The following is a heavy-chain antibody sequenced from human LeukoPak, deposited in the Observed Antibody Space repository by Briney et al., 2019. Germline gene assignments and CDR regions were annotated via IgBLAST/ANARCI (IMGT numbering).Heavy chain of an antibody. CDR3: AKEVGSSWYVAFDY. Sequence: SGRSLRLSCAASGFTFSRDAMSGVRQAPGKGLEWVSAISGSGGSTYYADSVKGRFTISRDNSKNTLYLQMNSLRAEDTAVYYCAKEVGSSWYVAFDYWGQGTLVTVSS. CDR1: GFTFSRDA. V-gene: IGHV3-23*01. J-gene: IGHJ4*02. CDR2: ISGSGGST. D-gene: IGHD6-13*01.